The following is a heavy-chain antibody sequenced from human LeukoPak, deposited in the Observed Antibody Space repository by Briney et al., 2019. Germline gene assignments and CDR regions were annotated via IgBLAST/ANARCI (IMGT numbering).Heavy chain of an antibody. V-gene: IGHV4-59*13. CDR3: ARVNIAATDY. Sequence: SETLSLTCTVSGGSISPYYWSWIRQPPGKGLEWIGYIYYSGSTNYNPSLKSRVTISVDTSKNQFSLKLSSVTAADTAVYYCARVNIAATDYWGQGTLVTVSS. J-gene: IGHJ4*02. CDR1: GGSISPYY. CDR2: IYYSGST. D-gene: IGHD6-25*01.